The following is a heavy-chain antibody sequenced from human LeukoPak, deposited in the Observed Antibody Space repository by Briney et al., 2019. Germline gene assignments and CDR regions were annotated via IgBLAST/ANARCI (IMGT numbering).Heavy chain of an antibody. CDR2: ISGSGGST. CDR1: GCTFSSYA. V-gene: IGHV3-23*01. J-gene: IGHJ5*02. Sequence: GWSLRLSFAASGCTFSSYAISWVRQAPWKGLDWVSAISGSGGSTYYADSVKGRFTISRDNSKNTLYLQMNSLRAEDTAVYYCAKDRAILTNWFDPWGQGTLVNVSS. CDR3: AKDRAILTNWFDP. D-gene: IGHD3-9*01.